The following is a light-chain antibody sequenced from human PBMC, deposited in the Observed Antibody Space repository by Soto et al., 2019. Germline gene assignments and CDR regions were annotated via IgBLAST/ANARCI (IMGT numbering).Light chain of an antibody. J-gene: IGKJ5*01. V-gene: IGKV4-1*01. CDR3: QQYYNKVT. CDR1: QSVLYSSNNKNY. Sequence: DIVMTQSPDSLAVSLGERATINCKSSQSVLYSSNNKNYLAWYQQKPGQPPKLLIYWASTRESGVPDRFSGSGSETDFPLTISSLQAEDVAVYYCQQYYNKVTFGQGTRLEIK. CDR2: WAS.